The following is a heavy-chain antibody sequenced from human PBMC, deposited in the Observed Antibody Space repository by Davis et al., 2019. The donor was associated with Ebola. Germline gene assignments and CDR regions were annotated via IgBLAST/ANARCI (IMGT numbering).Heavy chain of an antibody. CDR3: AKAQTGTDFEYYYGMDV. V-gene: IGHV3-43*02. CDR1: GFTFDDYA. Sequence: GGSLRLSCAASGFTFDDYAMHWVRQAPGKGLEWVSLISGDGGSTYYADSVKGRFTISRDNSKNSLYLQMNSLRTEDTALYYCAKAQTGTDFEYYYGMDVWGQGTTVTVSS. CDR2: ISGDGGST. J-gene: IGHJ6*02. D-gene: IGHD1-7*01.